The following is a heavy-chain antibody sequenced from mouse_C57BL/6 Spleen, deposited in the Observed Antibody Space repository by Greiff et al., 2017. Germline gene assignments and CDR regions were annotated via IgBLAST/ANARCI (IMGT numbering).Heavy chain of an antibody. CDR1: GYAFSSYW. D-gene: IGHD2-1*01. J-gene: IGHJ1*03. V-gene: IGHV1-80*01. Sequence: QVQLKQSGAELVKPGASVKISCKASGYAFSSYWMNWVKQRPGKGLVWIGQIYPGDGANNYNGKFKGKATLTADNSSSTAYMQISSLTSEDSAVYFCARGIYYGNYDWYFDVWGTGTTVTVSS. CDR3: ARGIYYGNYDWYFDV. CDR2: IYPGDGAN.